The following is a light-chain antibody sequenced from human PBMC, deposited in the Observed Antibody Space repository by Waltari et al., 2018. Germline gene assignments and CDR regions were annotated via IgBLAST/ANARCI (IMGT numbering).Light chain of an antibody. CDR3: QQFYTTPMT. Sequence: DIVMTQSPDSLAVSLGERATTHCKSSQSVLYSSNNKNYVAWYQQKPGQPPKLLVDWASTRESGVPDRFSAGGSGTDFTLTISSLQAEDVAVYYCQQFYTTPMTFGQGTRLEIK. CDR1: QSVLYSSNNKNY. V-gene: IGKV4-1*01. CDR2: WAS. J-gene: IGKJ5*01.